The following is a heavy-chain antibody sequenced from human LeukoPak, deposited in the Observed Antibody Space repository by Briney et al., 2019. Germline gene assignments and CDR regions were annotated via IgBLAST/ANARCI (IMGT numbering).Heavy chain of an antibody. D-gene: IGHD1-1*01. CDR3: ARETTGTDFDY. J-gene: IGHJ4*02. CDR1: GGSISSYL. CDR2: IYSSGSA. V-gene: IGHV4-4*07. Sequence: SETLSLTCTVSGGSISSYLWNWIRQPAGKGLEWIGRIYSSGSANFNPSLKSRVTMSLDTSKNQFSLRLTSVTAADTAVYFCARETTGTDFDYWGQGTLVTVSS.